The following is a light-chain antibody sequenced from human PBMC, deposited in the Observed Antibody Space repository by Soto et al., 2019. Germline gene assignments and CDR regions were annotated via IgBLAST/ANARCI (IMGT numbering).Light chain of an antibody. CDR3: QLYRT. V-gene: IGKV3-20*01. CDR1: QSFKSSY. CDR2: GGS. Sequence: EIVLSHSPGTLALSPGDRATLSCRASQSFKSSYLAWYQQKPGQAPKLLIHGGSTRATGISDRFSGSGSGTDFTLTISRLDPEDFAVYYCQLYRTFGQGTKLDIK. J-gene: IGKJ1*01.